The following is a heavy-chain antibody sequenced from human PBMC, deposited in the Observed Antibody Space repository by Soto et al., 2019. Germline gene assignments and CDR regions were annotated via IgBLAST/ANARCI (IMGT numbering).Heavy chain of an antibody. V-gene: IGHV4-61*05. CDR3: AGRGYSSRWYDY. CDR2: IYYSGST. Sequence: PSETLSLTCTVSGVSISSSSYYCGWIRQPPGKGLEWIGYIYYSGSTNYNPSLKSRVTIAVDTSKNQFSLKLSSVTAADSAVYYYAGRGYSSRWYDYWGQGTLVTVSS. J-gene: IGHJ4*02. D-gene: IGHD6-13*01. CDR1: GVSISSSSYY.